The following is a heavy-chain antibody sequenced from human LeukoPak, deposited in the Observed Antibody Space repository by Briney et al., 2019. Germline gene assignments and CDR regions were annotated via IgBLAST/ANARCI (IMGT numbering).Heavy chain of an antibody. V-gene: IGHV3-74*01. J-gene: IGHJ5*02. CDR2: INSDGSST. D-gene: IGHD6-19*01. Sequence: PGGSLRLSCAASGFTFSSLWMHWVRQAPGKGLVWISRINSDGSSTTYADSVKGRFTISRDNSKNTLYLQMNSLRAEDTAVYYCAKESVSSVDWFDPWGQGTLVTVSS. CDR1: GFTFSSLW. CDR3: AKESVSSVDWFDP.